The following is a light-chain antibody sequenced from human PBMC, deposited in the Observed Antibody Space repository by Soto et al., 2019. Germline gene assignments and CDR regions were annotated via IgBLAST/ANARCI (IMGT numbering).Light chain of an antibody. CDR2: GAS. Sequence: EVVMTQSPATLSLSPGEIATLSCRASQSVSSDLAWYQQKPGQAPRLLIYGASTRATDIPARFSGGGSGTEFTLTISSLQSEDFAIYYCQQYNDWPPITFGPGTKVDIK. J-gene: IGKJ3*01. V-gene: IGKV3-15*01. CDR1: QSVSSD. CDR3: QQYNDWPPIT.